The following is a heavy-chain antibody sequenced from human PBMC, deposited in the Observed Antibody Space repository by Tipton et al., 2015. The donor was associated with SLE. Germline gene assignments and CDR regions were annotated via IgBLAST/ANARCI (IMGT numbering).Heavy chain of an antibody. J-gene: IGHJ4*02. V-gene: IGHV3-33*08. CDR1: GFTFSSYS. Sequence: RSLRLSCAASGFTFSSYSMNWVRQAPGKGLEWVAVIWYDGSNDHYSDSLKGRFTISRDNSNNTVYLQMNNLRVEDTAVYYCATIVGATEYFDYWGQGTLVTVSS. D-gene: IGHD1-26*01. CDR3: ATIVGATEYFDY. CDR2: IWYDGSND.